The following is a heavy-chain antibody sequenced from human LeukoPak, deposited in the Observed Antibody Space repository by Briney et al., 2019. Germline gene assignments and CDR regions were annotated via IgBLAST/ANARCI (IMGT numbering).Heavy chain of an antibody. D-gene: IGHD1-26*01. CDR3: ASGRVPRDY. V-gene: IGHV4-61*01. CDR1: GGSISSSSYY. Sequence: SETLSLTCTVSGGSISSSSYYWSWIRQPPGKGLEWIGYIYYSGSTNYNPSLKSRVTISVDTSKNQFSLKLSSVTAADTAVYYCASGRVPRDYWGQGTLVTVSS. J-gene: IGHJ4*02. CDR2: IYYSGST.